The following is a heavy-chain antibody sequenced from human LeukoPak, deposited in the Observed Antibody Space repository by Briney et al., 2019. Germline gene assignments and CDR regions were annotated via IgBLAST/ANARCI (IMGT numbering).Heavy chain of an antibody. CDR1: GFTISDHH. D-gene: IGHD6-13*01. J-gene: IGHJ4*02. Sequence: GGSLRLSCEASGFTISDHHIDWVRQAPGKGLEWVGRSRTRSKPNSCTTEFAASFEGRFILSRDDSKNSLYLQMNSLNTEDTAVYYCVRVITTVSGWYLFDYWGQGSLVTVSS. V-gene: IGHV3-72*01. CDR2: SRTRSKPNSCTT. CDR3: VRVITTVSGWYLFDY.